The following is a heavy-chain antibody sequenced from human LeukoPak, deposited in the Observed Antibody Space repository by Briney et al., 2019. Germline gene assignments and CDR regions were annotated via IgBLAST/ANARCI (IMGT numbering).Heavy chain of an antibody. CDR3: AKVKSGNYNGFDY. CDR2: IQYDGGIK. V-gene: IGHV3-30*02. Sequence: GGSLRLSCAASGFTFSTYGMHWVRQAPGKGLEWVAFIQYDGGIKYSADSVKGQFTISRDNSKKTLYLQMNSLRAEDTAVYYCAKVKSGNYNGFDYWGQGTLVTVSS. D-gene: IGHD1-26*01. J-gene: IGHJ4*02. CDR1: GFTFSTYG.